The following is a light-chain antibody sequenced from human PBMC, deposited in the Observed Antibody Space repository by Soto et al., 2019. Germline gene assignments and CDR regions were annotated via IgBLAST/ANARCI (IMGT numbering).Light chain of an antibody. Sequence: DIQMTQSPATLSASVGDRVTITCRASQSVRSWLAWYQQKPGTAPKLLIFDASRLESGVPSRFSGSGSGTDFTLTISSLQPDDFATYYCQQYNSYSITFGQGTRLEI. CDR1: QSVRSW. CDR2: DAS. CDR3: QQYNSYSIT. J-gene: IGKJ5*01. V-gene: IGKV1-5*01.